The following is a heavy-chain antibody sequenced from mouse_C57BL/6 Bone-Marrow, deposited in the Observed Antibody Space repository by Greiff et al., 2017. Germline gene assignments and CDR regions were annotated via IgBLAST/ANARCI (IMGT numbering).Heavy chain of an antibody. V-gene: IGHV1-26*01. CDR3: ARDGYYPDY. CDR1: GYTFTDYY. Sequence: EVQLQQSGPELVKPGASVKISCKASGYTFTDYYMNWVKQSHGKSLEWIGDINPNNGGTSYNQKFKGKATLTVDKSSSTAYMELRSLTSEDSAVYYCARDGYYPDYWGQGTTLTVSS. J-gene: IGHJ2*01. D-gene: IGHD2-3*01. CDR2: INPNNGGT.